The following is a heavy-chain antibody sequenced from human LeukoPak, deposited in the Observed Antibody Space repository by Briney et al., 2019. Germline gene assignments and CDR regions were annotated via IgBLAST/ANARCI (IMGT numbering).Heavy chain of an antibody. CDR3: ARDHRGPLDY. V-gene: IGHV3-30*02. Sequence: GGSLRLSCAASGFTFSSYGMHWVRQAPGKGLEWVAFIRYDGSNKYYADSVKGRFTISRDNSKNTLYLQMGSLRAEDMAVYYCARDHRGPLDYWGQGTLVTVSS. CDR1: GFTFSSYG. J-gene: IGHJ4*02. CDR2: IRYDGSNK.